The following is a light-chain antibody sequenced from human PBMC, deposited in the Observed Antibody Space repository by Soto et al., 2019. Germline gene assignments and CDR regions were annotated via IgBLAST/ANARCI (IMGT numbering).Light chain of an antibody. J-gene: IGKJ1*01. Sequence: AIRMTQSPSSLSASTGDRVTITCRASQGISSYLAWYQQKPGKAPKLLIYAASTLQSGDPSRFSGSGSGTDFTLTISCLQSEDFATYYCQQYYSYPLTFGQGTKVDIK. CDR2: AAS. CDR3: QQYYSYPLT. V-gene: IGKV1-8*01. CDR1: QGISSY.